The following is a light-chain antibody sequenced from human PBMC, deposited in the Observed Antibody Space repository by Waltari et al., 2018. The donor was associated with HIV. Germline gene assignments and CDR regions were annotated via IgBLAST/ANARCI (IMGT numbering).Light chain of an antibody. V-gene: IGLV2-8*01. CDR1: SSDVGGYNY. Sequence: QSALTQPPSASGSPGQSVTISCTGTSSDVGGYNYVSWYRHHPGKAPNLMLYEVSKRPPGVPDRFSGSKSGNTASLTVSGLQAEDEADYYCSSYAGSNNLVFGGGTKLTVL. CDR3: SSYAGSNNLV. J-gene: IGLJ2*01. CDR2: EVS.